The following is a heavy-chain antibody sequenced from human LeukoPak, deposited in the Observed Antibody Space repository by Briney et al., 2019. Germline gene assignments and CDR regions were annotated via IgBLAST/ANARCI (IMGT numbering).Heavy chain of an antibody. D-gene: IGHD3-3*02. CDR2: INHSGST. CDR3: ARGPLADY. Sequence: SETLSLTCSVYGGSFSGYYWSWIRQPPGKGLEWIGEINHSGSTNYNPSLKSRVTISVDTSKNQFSLKLSSVTAADTAVYYCARGPLADYWGQGTLVTVSS. V-gene: IGHV4-34*01. J-gene: IGHJ4*02. CDR1: GGSFSGYY.